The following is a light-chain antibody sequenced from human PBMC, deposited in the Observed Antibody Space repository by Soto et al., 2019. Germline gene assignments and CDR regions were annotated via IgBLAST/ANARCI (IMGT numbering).Light chain of an antibody. Sequence: QSVLTQPPSASGTPGQRVTISCSGGSSNVGNNYVYWYQQFPGAAPKLLIYRNNQRPSGVPDRFSGSKSGTSASLAISGLRSEDDADYYCAAWDDNLSVLFGGGTKLTVL. V-gene: IGLV1-47*01. CDR1: SSNVGNNY. CDR2: RNN. J-gene: IGLJ2*01. CDR3: AAWDDNLSVL.